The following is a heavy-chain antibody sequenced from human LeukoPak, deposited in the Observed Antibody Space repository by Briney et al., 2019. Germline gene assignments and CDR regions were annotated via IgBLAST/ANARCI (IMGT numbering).Heavy chain of an antibody. CDR3: ANYGSGSYRFDP. Sequence: SETLSLTCTVSGGSISSGGYYWSWIRQHPGKGLEWIGYIHHSGSTYYNPSLKSRLIISLDTSKNQFSLKLNSVTAADTAVYYCANYGSGSYRFDPWGQGTLVTVSP. CDR2: IHHSGST. V-gene: IGHV4-31*03. J-gene: IGHJ5*02. CDR1: GGSISSGGYY. D-gene: IGHD3-10*01.